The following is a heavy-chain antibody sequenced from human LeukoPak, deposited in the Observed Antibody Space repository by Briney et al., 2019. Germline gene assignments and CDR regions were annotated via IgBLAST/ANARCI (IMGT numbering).Heavy chain of an antibody. D-gene: IGHD3-22*01. CDR3: ARAPYYYDSSGYQIPGGDHFDY. Sequence: ASVKASCKASGYTFTSYYMHWVRQAPGQGLEWMGIINPSGGSTSYAQKFQGRVTMTRDTSTSTVYMELSSLRSEDTAVYYCARAPYYYDSSGYQIPGGDHFDYWGQGTLVTVSS. V-gene: IGHV1-46*01. CDR1: GYTFTSYY. CDR2: INPSGGST. J-gene: IGHJ4*02.